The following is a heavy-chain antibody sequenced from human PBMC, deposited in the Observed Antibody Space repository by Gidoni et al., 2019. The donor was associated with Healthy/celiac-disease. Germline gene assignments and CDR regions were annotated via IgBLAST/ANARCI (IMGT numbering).Heavy chain of an antibody. CDR3: AKEPHFDSRGYFWYFDL. J-gene: IGHJ2*01. V-gene: IGHV3-23*01. Sequence: LESGGGSAHPGESLRLSCEGSGFTFRSNAMSWVRQAPGQGLEWLCSISGSGSRADCAETVRGRFNVSRDNSRNTLYLQMNSLRVDDTAIYHCAKEPHFDSRGYFWYFDLWGRGTQVTVSS. D-gene: IGHD3-9*01. CDR1: GFTFRSNA. CDR2: ISGSGSRA.